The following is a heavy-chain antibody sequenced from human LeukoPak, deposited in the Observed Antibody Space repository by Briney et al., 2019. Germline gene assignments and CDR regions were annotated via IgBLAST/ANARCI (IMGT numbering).Heavy chain of an antibody. Sequence: SETLSLTCAVYGGSFSGYYWSWIRQPPGKGLERIGEINHSGSTNYNPSLKSRVTISVDTSKNQFSLKLSSVTAADTAVYYCARNYGDYAGMDVWGQGTTVTVSS. CDR3: ARNYGDYAGMDV. CDR1: GGSFSGYY. J-gene: IGHJ6*02. V-gene: IGHV4-34*01. D-gene: IGHD4-17*01. CDR2: INHSGST.